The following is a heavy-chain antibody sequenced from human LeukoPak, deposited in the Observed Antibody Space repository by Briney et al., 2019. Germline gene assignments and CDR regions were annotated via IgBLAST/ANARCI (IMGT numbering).Heavy chain of an antibody. CDR2: ISYDGSNK. Sequence: GGSLRLSCAASGFTFSSYAMHWVRQAPGKGLEWVAVISYDGSNKYYAVSVKGRFTISRDNSKNTLYLQMNSLRAEDTAVYYCARDSDYDILTGYSHLFDYWGQGTLVTVSS. J-gene: IGHJ4*02. D-gene: IGHD3-9*01. CDR3: ARDSDYDILTGYSHLFDY. CDR1: GFTFSSYA. V-gene: IGHV3-30-3*01.